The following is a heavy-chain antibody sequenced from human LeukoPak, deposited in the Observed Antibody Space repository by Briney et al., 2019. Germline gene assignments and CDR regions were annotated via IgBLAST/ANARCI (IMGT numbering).Heavy chain of an antibody. CDR2: INHSGST. CDR3: ARQSGDQSSAWYFDA. V-gene: IGHV4-34*01. CDR1: GGSFSGYY. J-gene: IGHJ4*02. Sequence: SETLSLTCAVYGGSFSGYYWSWIRQPPGKGLEWIGEINHSGSTYYNPSLKSRVTISVDTSKNQFSLRLSSVTAADTAIYYCARQSGDQSSAWYFDAWGQGTLVTVSP. D-gene: IGHD6-19*01.